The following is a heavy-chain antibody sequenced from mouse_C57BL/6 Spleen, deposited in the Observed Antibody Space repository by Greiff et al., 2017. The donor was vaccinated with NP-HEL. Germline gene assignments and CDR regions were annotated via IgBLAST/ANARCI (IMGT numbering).Heavy chain of an antibody. V-gene: IGHV1-81*01. CDR1: GYTFTSYG. CDR3: ARGPYDYDVDY. D-gene: IGHD2-4*01. J-gene: IGHJ2*01. CDR2: IYPRSGNT. Sequence: VQLQESGAELARPGASVKLSCKASGYTFTSYGISWVKQRTGQGLEWIGEIYPRSGNTYYNEKFKGKATLTADKSSSTAYMELRSLTSEDSAVYFCARGPYDYDVDYWGQGTTLTVSS.